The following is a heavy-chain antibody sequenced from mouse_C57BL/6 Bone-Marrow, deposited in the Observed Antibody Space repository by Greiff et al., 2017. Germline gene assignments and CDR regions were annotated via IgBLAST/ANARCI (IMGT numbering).Heavy chain of an antibody. V-gene: IGHV1-81*01. D-gene: IGHD2-10*02. CDR1: GYTFTSYG. J-gene: IGHJ1*03. Sequence: VQLQQSGAELARPGASVKLSCKASGYTFTSYGISWVKQRTGQGLEWIGEIYPRSGNTYYNEKFKGKATLTADKSSSTAYMELRSLTSEDAAVYFCAGVWSSWFAYWGTGTTVTVSS. CDR3: AGVWSSWFAY. CDR2: IYPRSGNT.